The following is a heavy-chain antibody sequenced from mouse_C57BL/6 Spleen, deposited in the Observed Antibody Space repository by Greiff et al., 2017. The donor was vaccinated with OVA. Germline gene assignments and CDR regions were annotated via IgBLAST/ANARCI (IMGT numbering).Heavy chain of an antibody. D-gene: IGHD1-3*01. V-gene: IGHV5-12*01. CDR3: ARHESLDY. CDR1: GFTFSDYY. J-gene: IGHJ2*01. Sequence: EVHLVESGGGLVQPGGSLKLSCAASGFTFSDYYMYWVRQTPEKRLEWVAYISNGGGSTYYPDTVKGRFTISRDNAKNTLYLQMSRLKSEDTAMYYCARHESLDYWGQGTTLTVSS. CDR2: ISNGGGST.